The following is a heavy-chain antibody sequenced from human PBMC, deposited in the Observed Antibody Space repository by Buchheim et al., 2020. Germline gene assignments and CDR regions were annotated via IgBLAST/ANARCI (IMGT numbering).Heavy chain of an antibody. CDR2: ISSSGSTI. V-gene: IGHV3-11*01. CDR1: GFTFSDYY. J-gene: IGHJ6*02. Sequence: QVQLEESGGGLVKPGGSLRLSCAASGFTFSDYYMSWIRQAPGKGLEWVSYISSSGSTIYYADSVKGRFTISRDNAKNSLYLQMNSLRAEDTAVYYCAREESYYDILTGRPYYYYGMDVWGQGTT. CDR3: AREESYYDILTGRPYYYYGMDV. D-gene: IGHD3-9*01.